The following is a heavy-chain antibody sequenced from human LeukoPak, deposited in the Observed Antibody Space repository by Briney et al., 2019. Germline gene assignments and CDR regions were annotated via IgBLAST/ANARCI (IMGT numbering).Heavy chain of an antibody. D-gene: IGHD5-24*01. CDR2: INHSGST. V-gene: IGHV4-34*01. Sequence: SETLSLTCAVYGGSFSGYYWSWIRQPPGKGLEWIGEINHSGSTNYNPSLKSRVTISVDTSKNQFSLKLSSVTAADTAVYYCARGDGGYNRAFDYWGQGTLVTVSS. CDR3: ARGDGGYNRAFDY. CDR1: GGSFSGYY. J-gene: IGHJ4*02.